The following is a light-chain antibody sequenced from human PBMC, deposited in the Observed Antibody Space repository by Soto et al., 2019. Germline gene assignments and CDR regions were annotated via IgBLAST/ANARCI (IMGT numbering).Light chain of an antibody. J-gene: IGKJ2*01. CDR2: TSG. CDR3: QQTYSTPYT. Sequence: IQMTQSPSSLSASVGDRVTITCRASQRITTYLNWYQQKPGEAPKLLISTSGTLQRGVPSRFNGSGSGTDFTLTITALRPEDFATYFCQQTYSTPYTFGQGTKLEIK. V-gene: IGKV1-39*01. CDR1: QRITTY.